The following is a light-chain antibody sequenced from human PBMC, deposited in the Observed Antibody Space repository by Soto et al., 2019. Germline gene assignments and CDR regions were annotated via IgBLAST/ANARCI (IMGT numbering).Light chain of an antibody. CDR2: DAS. CDR3: QQYNNWPLT. CDR1: QSVSSN. Sequence: EIVMTQSPATLSVSPGGRATLSCRASQSVSSNLAWYQQKPGQTPRLLIYDASTRATGIPARFSGSGSGTEFTLTISSLQSEDFAVYYCQQYNNWPLTFGGGTKVDIK. V-gene: IGKV3-15*01. J-gene: IGKJ4*01.